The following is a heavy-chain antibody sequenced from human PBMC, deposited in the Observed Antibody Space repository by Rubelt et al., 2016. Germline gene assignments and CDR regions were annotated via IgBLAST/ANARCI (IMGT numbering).Heavy chain of an antibody. V-gene: IGHV5-51*01. CDR3: ARHPDSGSYGVDY. D-gene: IGHD1-26*01. Sequence: IEWMGIIYPGDSDTRYSPSFQGQFTISADKSISTAYLPWSSLKASDTAMYYCARHPDSGSYGVDYWGQGTLVTVSS. CDR2: IYPGDSDT. J-gene: IGHJ4*02.